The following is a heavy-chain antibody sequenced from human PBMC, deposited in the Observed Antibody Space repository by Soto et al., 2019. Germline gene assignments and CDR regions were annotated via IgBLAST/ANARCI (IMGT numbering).Heavy chain of an antibody. Sequence: GGSLRLSCAASGFTFSSYAMHWVRQAPGKGLEWVAVISYDGSNKYYTDSVKGRFTISRDNSKNTLYLQMNSLRAEDTAVYYCARELAAAGNGWGLTKEYYYYSCGMDVRGQGPTVTVSS. CDR2: ISYDGSNK. CDR1: GFTFSSYA. CDR3: ARELAAAGNGWGLTKEYYYYSCGMDV. D-gene: IGHD6-13*01. V-gene: IGHV3-30-3*01. J-gene: IGHJ6*02.